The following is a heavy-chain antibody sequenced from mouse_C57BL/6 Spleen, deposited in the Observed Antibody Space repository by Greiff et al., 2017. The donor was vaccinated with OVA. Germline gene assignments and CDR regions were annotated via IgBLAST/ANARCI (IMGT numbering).Heavy chain of an antibody. D-gene: IGHD1-1*01. CDR3: ARWRFFAVVETDYAMDY. J-gene: IGHJ4*01. V-gene: IGHV1-53*01. Sequence: QVQLQQPGTELVKPGASVKLSCKASGYTFTSYWMHWVKQRPGQGLEWIGNINPSNGGTNYNEKFKSKATLTVDKSSSTAYMQLSSLTSEDSAVYYCARWRFFAVVETDYAMDYWGQGTSVTVSS. CDR1: GYTFTSYW. CDR2: INPSNGGT.